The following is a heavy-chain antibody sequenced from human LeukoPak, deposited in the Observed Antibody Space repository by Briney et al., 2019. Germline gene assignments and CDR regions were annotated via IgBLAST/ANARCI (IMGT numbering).Heavy chain of an antibody. Sequence: GGSLRLSCAASGFTFSNFAIHWVRQTPGKGLEWVALISYDRSNKYYADSVKGRFTISRDNSKNTLFLQMNSLRAEDTAVYYCATDAYEMATTYFDYWGQGTLVTVSS. CDR3: ATDAYEMATTYFDY. V-gene: IGHV3-30-3*01. CDR2: ISYDRSNK. CDR1: GFTFSNFA. J-gene: IGHJ4*02. D-gene: IGHD5-24*01.